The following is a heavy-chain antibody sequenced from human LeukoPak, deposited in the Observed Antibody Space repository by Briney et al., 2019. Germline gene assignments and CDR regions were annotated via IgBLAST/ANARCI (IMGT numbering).Heavy chain of an antibody. CDR1: GFTFSSYC. V-gene: IGHV3-74*01. CDR2: IFSDASST. CDR3: ARVLPNSGRCFDY. J-gene: IGHJ4*02. Sequence: GGSLRLSCTASGFTFSSYCKHWARQSPGKGRVWVSRIFSDASSTNYADSVKGRFPLSRDNAKNTLYLQKNSLRADDTAVYYCARVLPNSGRCFDYWGQGSLVSVSS. D-gene: IGHD6-19*01.